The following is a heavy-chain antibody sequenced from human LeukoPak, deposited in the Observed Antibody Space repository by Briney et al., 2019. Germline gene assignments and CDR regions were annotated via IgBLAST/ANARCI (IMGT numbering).Heavy chain of an antibody. J-gene: IGHJ3*02. V-gene: IGHV3-30-3*01. CDR2: ISYDGSNK. D-gene: IGHD1-26*01. CDR1: GFTFSSYA. Sequence: GGSLRLSCAASGFTFSSYAMHWVRQAPGKGLEWVAVISYDGSNKYYADSVKGRFTISRDNSKNTLYLQMNSLRAEDTAVYYCARPIEGANHASDIWGQGTMVTVSS. CDR3: ARPIEGANHASDI.